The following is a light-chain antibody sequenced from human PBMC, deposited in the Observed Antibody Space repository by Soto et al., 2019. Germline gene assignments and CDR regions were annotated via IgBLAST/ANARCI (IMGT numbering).Light chain of an antibody. V-gene: IGLV2-14*01. Sequence: QSALTQPASVSGSPGQSITISCTGTSSDVGGYNFVSWYQHHPGKAPKLMIYKVSNRPSGVSNRFSGSKSGNTASLAISGLQAEDEADYYCSSYTSSSTLGVVFGGGTKLTVL. CDR1: SSDVGGYNF. CDR3: SSYTSSSTLGVV. J-gene: IGLJ2*01. CDR2: KVS.